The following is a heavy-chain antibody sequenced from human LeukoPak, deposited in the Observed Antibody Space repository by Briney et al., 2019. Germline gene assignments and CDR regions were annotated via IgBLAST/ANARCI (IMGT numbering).Heavy chain of an antibody. Sequence: GGSLRLSCAASGFTFSSYSMNWVRQAPGKGLEWVSHITASGTAMFYADSVKGRYTISRDNAKNSLYLQMNSLRDEDTAVYYCASSGSYRFDYWGQGTLVTVSS. CDR1: GFTFSSYS. V-gene: IGHV3-48*02. CDR3: ASSGSYRFDY. CDR2: ITASGTAM. J-gene: IGHJ4*02. D-gene: IGHD1-26*01.